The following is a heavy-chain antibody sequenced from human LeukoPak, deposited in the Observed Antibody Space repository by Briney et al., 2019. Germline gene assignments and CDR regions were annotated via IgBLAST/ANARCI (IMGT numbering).Heavy chain of an antibody. D-gene: IGHD6-6*01. CDR3: AKDVPLGNFWQLAGAFDI. CDR2: ISGSGGST. CDR1: GFTFSSYA. J-gene: IGHJ3*02. Sequence: QPGESLRLSCAASGFTFSSYAMSWVRQAPGKGLEWVSAISGSGGSTYYADSVKGRFTISRDNSKNTLYLQMNSLRAEDTAVYYCAKDVPLGNFWQLAGAFDIWGQGTMVTVSS. V-gene: IGHV3-23*01.